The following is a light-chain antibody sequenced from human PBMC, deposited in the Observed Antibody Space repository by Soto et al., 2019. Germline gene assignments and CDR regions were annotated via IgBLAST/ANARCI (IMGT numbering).Light chain of an antibody. J-gene: IGLJ1*01. CDR2: EVS. CDR3: SSYTGSSTI. V-gene: IGLV2-14*01. Sequence: QSVLTQPASVSGSPGQSITISCTGTSSDGGGYNYVSWYQQHPGSAPKLMIYEVSNRPSWVSNRFSGSKSDNTASLTISGLQAEDEADYYCSSYTGSSTIFGTGTKVTVL. CDR1: SSDGGGYNY.